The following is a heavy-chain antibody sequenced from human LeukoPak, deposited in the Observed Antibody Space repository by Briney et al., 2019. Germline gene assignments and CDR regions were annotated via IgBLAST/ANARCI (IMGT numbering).Heavy chain of an antibody. Sequence: PGGSLRLSCAASGFTFSDYYMSWIRQAPGKGLEWVSYISSSGSTIYYADSVKGRFTISRDNAKNSLYLQMNSLRAEDTAVYYCAKGDGYNLYYYYYMDVWGKGTTVTVSS. J-gene: IGHJ6*03. D-gene: IGHD5-24*01. CDR2: ISSSGSTI. CDR1: GFTFSDYY. V-gene: IGHV3-11*04. CDR3: AKGDGYNLYYYYYMDV.